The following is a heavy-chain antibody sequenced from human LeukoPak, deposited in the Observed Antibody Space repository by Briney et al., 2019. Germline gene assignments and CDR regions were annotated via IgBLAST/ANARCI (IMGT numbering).Heavy chain of an antibody. CDR2: IKQDGSEK. CDR3: AREGLIADAFDI. Sequence: TGGSLRLSCAASGFTFSNAWMSWVRQAPGKGLEWVANIKQDGSEKYYVDSVKGRFTISRDNAKNSLYLQMNSLRAEDTAVYYCAREGLIADAFDIWGQGTMVTVSS. J-gene: IGHJ3*02. CDR1: GFTFSNAW. V-gene: IGHV3-7*01.